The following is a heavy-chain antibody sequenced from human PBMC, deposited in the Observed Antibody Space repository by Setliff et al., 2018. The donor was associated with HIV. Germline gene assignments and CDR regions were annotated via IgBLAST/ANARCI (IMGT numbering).Heavy chain of an antibody. J-gene: IGHJ5*02. CDR2: VIPVLRKT. CDR1: GGSFSSYA. CDR3: ARGSRSSVTTGWFDP. D-gene: IGHD4-17*01. Sequence: SVKVSCKASGGSFSSYATSWVRQSPGQGLEWVGGVIPVLRKTTYAQKFQGRVTITADKSTSTAYMELSSLTSEDTGVYYCARGSRSSVTTGWFDPWGQGTLVTVSS. V-gene: IGHV1-69*10.